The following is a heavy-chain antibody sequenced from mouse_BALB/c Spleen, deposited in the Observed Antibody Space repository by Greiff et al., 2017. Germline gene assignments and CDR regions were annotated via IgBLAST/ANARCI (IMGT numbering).Heavy chain of an antibody. J-gene: IGHJ4*01. D-gene: IGHD2-4*01. CDR1: GYTFTSYY. Sequence: QVQLQQPGAELVKPGASVKLSCKASGYTFTSYYMYWVKQRPGQGLEWIGGINPGSGGTNYNEKFKGKATLTADKSSSTAYMQLSSLTSDDSAVYFCARGDYDGGYYAMDYWGQGTSVTVSS. V-gene: IGHV1-53*01. CDR3: ARGDYDGGYYAMDY. CDR2: INPGSGGT.